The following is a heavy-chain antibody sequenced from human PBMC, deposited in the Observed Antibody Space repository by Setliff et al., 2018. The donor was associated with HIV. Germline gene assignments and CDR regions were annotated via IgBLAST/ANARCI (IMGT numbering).Heavy chain of an antibody. CDR2: IYQNGLT. CDR3: VRAGDYYDSTGARAGFDF. J-gene: IGHJ3*01. D-gene: IGHD3-22*01. CDR1: GDSISSRNW. V-gene: IGHV4-4*02. Sequence: KTSETLSLTCAVTGDSISSRNWWSWVRQAPGKGLQWIGEIYQNGLTNYSPSLKSRVSMSLDKSKNQFSLKMTSVTAEDTAVYYCVRAGDYYDSTGARAGFDFWGQGTRVTVSS.